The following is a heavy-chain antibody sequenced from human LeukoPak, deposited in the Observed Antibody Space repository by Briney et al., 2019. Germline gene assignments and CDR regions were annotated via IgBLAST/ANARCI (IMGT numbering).Heavy chain of an antibody. V-gene: IGHV3-30-3*01. Sequence: GGSLRLSCAASGFTFGSYSMHWVRQAPGRGLEWVAVISYDSYNKWFAESVKGRFTTSRDNSKNTLYLHMNSLGVEDTAVYYCTRVNTYYDVDGWFDPWGQGTLVTVSS. CDR3: TRVNTYYDVDGWFDP. CDR2: ISYDSYNK. CDR1: GFTFGSYS. J-gene: IGHJ5*02. D-gene: IGHD3-16*01.